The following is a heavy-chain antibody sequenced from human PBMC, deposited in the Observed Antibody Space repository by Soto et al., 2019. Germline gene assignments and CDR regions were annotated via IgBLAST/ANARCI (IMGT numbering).Heavy chain of an antibody. J-gene: IGHJ5*02. CDR2: MNPNSGST. CDR3: VININGFDP. Sequence: QVQLVQSGAEVKKPGASVRVCCATCGYTFTTYDINWVRQATGQGFEWLGWMNPNSGSTLYAQKFQGRVTMTRDTSKNTAYMELSSPRFEDTAVYYCVININGFDPWGQGTLVTVSS. CDR1: GYTFTTYD. V-gene: IGHV1-8*02.